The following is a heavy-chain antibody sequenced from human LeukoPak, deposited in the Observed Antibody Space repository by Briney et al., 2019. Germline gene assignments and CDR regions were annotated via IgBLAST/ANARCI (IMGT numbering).Heavy chain of an antibody. CDR2: ISHEGGSQ. V-gene: IGHV3-30*18. CDR3: AKEGTPHVSTWYDL. D-gene: IGHD3-10*01. J-gene: IGHJ5*02. Sequence: PGGSLRLSCAASGVTLSPYGMHLVRQAPGKGLEWVAVISHEGGSQHYADSVKGRFIISRDNPRNTLYLQMNILRTEDTAVYYCAKEGTPHVSTWYDLWGQGTQVIVSS. CDR1: GVTLSPYG.